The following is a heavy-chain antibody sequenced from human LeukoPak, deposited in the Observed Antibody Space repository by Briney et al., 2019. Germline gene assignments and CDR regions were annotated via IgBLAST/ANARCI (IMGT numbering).Heavy chain of an antibody. CDR1: GFTFSSYW. D-gene: IGHD1-26*01. V-gene: IGHV3-9*01. Sequence: GGSLRLSCAASGFTFSSYWMSWVRQAPGKGLEWVSGISWNSGSIGYADSVKGRFTISRDNAKNSLYLQMNSLRAEDTALYYCAKGGSYSAHDAFDIWGQGTMVTVSS. J-gene: IGHJ3*02. CDR3: AKGGSYSAHDAFDI. CDR2: ISWNSGSI.